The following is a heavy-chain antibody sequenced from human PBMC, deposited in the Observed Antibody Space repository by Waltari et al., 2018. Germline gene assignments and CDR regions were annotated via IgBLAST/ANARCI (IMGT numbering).Heavy chain of an antibody. CDR2: IRGDGSAK. CDR3: ARGYSPQSD. CDR1: EFTLSSSW. Sequence: VQLVESGGGLVQRGGSLRLSCVASEFTLSSSWMTWVRQAPGKGLESVANIRGDGSAKNYLDSVQGRFTISRDDAKNSLYLQMNNLRAEDTAVYYCARGYSPQSDWGQGTLVTVTT. D-gene: IGHD2-15*01. V-gene: IGHV3-7*01. J-gene: IGHJ4*02.